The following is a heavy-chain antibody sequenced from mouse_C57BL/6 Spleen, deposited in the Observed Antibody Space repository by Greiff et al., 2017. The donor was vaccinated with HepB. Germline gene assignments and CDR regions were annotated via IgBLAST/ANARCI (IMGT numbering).Heavy chain of an antibody. Sequence: QVHVKQSGAELARPGASVKMSCKASGYTFTSYTMHWVKQRPGQGLEWIGYINPSSGYTKYNQKFKDKATLTADKSSSTAYMQLSSLTSEDSAVYYCARGFDYYGSSFIAYWGQGTLVTVSA. V-gene: IGHV1-4*01. D-gene: IGHD1-1*01. CDR3: ARGFDYYGSSFIAY. CDR2: INPSSGYT. CDR1: GYTFTSYT. J-gene: IGHJ3*01.